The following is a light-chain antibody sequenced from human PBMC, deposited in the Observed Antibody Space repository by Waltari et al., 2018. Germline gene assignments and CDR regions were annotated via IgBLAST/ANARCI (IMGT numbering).Light chain of an antibody. CDR2: KAS. V-gene: IGKV1-5*03. J-gene: IGKJ3*01. Sequence: DIQMTQSPSTLSASVGDRVTITCRASQSMSNWLAWYQQKPGTPPKVLIYKASSLESGVPSRFSGSGSGTEFTLTISSLQPDDVAVYYCQQYNNPPAFTFGPGTKVDIK. CDR1: QSMSNW. CDR3: QQYNNPPAFT.